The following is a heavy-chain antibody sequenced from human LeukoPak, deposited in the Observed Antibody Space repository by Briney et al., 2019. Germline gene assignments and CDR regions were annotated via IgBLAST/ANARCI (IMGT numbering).Heavy chain of an antibody. V-gene: IGHV4-59*01. Sequence: SETLSLTCTVSGDSISSYYWSWIRQPPGKGLEWIGYIYNSGRTNYNPSLKSRVTISVDTSKNQFSLRLRSVTAADTAVYYCARGPSNCSPTSCYFPSDYWGQGTLVTVSS. CDR3: ARGPSNCSPTSCYFPSDY. CDR1: GDSISSYY. CDR2: IYNSGRT. D-gene: IGHD2-2*01. J-gene: IGHJ4*02.